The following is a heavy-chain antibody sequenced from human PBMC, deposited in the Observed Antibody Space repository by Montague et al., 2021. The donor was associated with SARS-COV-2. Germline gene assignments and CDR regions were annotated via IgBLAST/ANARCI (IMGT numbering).Heavy chain of an antibody. CDR2: IYYSGST. D-gene: IGHD6-19*01. Sequence: SETLSLTCTVSGGSISSSSYYWGWIRQPPGKGLEWIGSIYYSGSTYYNPSLKSRVTISVDTSKNQFPLKLSSVTAADTAVYYCARQRRGGLVSTPRFFDYWGQGTLVTVSS. CDR1: GGSISSSSYY. J-gene: IGHJ4*02. V-gene: IGHV4-39*01. CDR3: ARQRRGGLVSTPRFFDY.